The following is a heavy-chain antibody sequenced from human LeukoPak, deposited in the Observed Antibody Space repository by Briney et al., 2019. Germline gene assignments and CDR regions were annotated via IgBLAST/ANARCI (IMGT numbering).Heavy chain of an antibody. V-gene: IGHV3-30*04. J-gene: IGHJ4*02. CDR1: EFSFSRYA. CDR2: ISYDGSDK. D-gene: IGHD3-3*01. Sequence: GGSLRLSCAASEFSFSRYAMYWVRQAPGKGLEWVAVISYDGSDKYHADSVKGRFTVSRDNSKNTLYLQMNSLRAEDTAVYYCARASGYDFWSGQDYWGQGTLVTVSS. CDR3: ARASGYDFWSGQDY.